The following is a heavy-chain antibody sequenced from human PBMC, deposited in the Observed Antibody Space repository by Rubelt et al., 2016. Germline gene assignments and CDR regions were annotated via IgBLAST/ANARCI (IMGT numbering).Heavy chain of an antibody. CDR2: IYYSGST. Sequence: QLQLQESGPGLVKPSETLSLTCTVSGGSISSSSYYWGWIRQPPGKGLEWIGYIYYSGSTNYNPSLKSRVTISVDTSKNQFSLKLSSVTAADTAVYYCARSDSHYYYYYMDVWGKGTTVTVSS. V-gene: IGHV4-61*05. D-gene: IGHD2-15*01. J-gene: IGHJ6*03. CDR1: GGSISSSSYY. CDR3: ARSDSHYYYYYMDV.